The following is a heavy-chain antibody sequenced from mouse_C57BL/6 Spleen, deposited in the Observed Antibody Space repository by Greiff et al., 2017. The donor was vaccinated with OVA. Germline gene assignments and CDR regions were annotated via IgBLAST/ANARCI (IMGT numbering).Heavy chain of an antibody. D-gene: IGHD1-1*01. CDR3: ARRSSYWYFDV. CDR1: GYTFTSYD. CDR2: IYPRDGST. J-gene: IGHJ1*03. V-gene: IGHV1-85*01. Sequence: VQVVESGPELVKPGASVKLSCKASGYTFTSYDINWVKQRPGQGLEWIGWIYPRDGSTKYNEKFKGKATLTVDTSSSTAYMELHSLTSEDSAVYFCARRSSYWYFDVWGTGTTVTVSS.